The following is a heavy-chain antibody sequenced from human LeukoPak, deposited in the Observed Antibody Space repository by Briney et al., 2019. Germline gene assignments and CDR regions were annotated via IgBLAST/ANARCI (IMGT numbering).Heavy chain of an antibody. CDR3: ARAAYYDFVFDP. CDR2: IYYSGST. D-gene: IGHD3-3*01. CDR1: GGSISSSNYY. J-gene: IGHJ5*02. V-gene: IGHV4-39*01. Sequence: SETLSLTCTVSGGSISSSNYYWGWIRQPPGKGLEWIGIIYYSGSTYYNPSLKSRVTISVDTSKKQFSPKLSSVTAADTAVYYCARAAYYDFVFDPWGQGTLVTVSS.